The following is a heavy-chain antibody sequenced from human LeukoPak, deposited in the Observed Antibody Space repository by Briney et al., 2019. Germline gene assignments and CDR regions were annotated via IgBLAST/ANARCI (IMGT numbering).Heavy chain of an antibody. CDR3: AELGITMIGGV. Sequence: GGSLRLSCAASGFTFSTYTMNWVRQAPGKGLEWVSSISSSGTYIYYTDSVKGRFTISRDNARNSLYLQMNSLRAEDTAVYYCAELGITMIGGVWGRGTTVTISS. V-gene: IGHV3-21*01. CDR2: ISSSGTYI. J-gene: IGHJ6*04. CDR1: GFTFSTYT. D-gene: IGHD3-10*02.